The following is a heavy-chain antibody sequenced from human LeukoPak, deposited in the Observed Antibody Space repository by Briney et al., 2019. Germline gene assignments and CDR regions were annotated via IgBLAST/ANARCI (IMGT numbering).Heavy chain of an antibody. D-gene: IGHD5-24*01. J-gene: IGHJ6*02. CDR1: GGSVSSGSYY. CDR2: IYYSGST. Sequence: PSETLSLTCTVSGGSVSSGSYYWSWIRQPPGKGLEWVGYIYYSGSTNYNPSLKSRATISVDTSKNQFSLKLRSVTAADTAVYYCARASEMATSYYSYGMDVWGQGTTVTVSS. V-gene: IGHV4-61*01. CDR3: ARASEMATSYYSYGMDV.